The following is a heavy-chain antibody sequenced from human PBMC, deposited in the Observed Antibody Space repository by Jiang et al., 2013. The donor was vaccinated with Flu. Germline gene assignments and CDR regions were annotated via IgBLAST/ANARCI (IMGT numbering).Heavy chain of an antibody. J-gene: IGHJ4*02. CDR2: GTA. CDR3: AREGHRGVKWLSYFDY. Sequence: GTANYAQKFQGRVTITADESTSTAYMELSSLRSEDTAVYYCAREGHRGVKWLSYFDYWGQGTLVTVSS. V-gene: IGHV1-69*01. D-gene: IGHD3-22*01.